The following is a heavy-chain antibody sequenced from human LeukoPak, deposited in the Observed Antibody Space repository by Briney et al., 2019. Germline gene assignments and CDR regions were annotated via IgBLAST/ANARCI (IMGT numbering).Heavy chain of an antibody. CDR2: INSYGSST. Sequence: GGSLRLSWAASGFTFSNYWMHWVRQAPGKGLVWVSRINSYGSSTSYADSVKGRFTISRDNTKNTLYLQLNSLRAEDTAVYYCASSGYQAGADAFDIWGQGTMVTVSS. J-gene: IGHJ3*02. CDR1: GFTFSNYW. CDR3: ASSGYQAGADAFDI. V-gene: IGHV3-74*01. D-gene: IGHD3-22*01.